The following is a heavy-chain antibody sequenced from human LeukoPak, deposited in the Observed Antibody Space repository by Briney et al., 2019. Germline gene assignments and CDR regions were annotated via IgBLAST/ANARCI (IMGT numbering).Heavy chain of an antibody. CDR1: GFTFNVHW. CDR2: IKPDGNDK. D-gene: IGHD1-1*01. Sequence: GGSLRLSCVASGFTFNVHWMTWVRQAPGKGLEWVATIKPDGNDKFFVDSVKGRFTISRDNAKTSLFLQMNSLRAEDTAIYYCAKAPPYTKYFDYWGQGTLLTVSS. V-gene: IGHV3-7*03. J-gene: IGHJ4*02. CDR3: AKAPPYTKYFDY.